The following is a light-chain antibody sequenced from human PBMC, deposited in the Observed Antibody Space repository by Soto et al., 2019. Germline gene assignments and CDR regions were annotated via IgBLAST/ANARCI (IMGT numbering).Light chain of an antibody. V-gene: IGKV3D-20*01. CDR1: RTLLRGY. CDR2: DVS. J-gene: IGKJ1*01. Sequence: LTDSPSTVSLSPLETATLSCGASRTLLRGYLAWYQQRPGLAPRLIIYDVSRRATGIPDRFSGSGSGTEFTLSISRVEPEDFAVYYCQNYDGSWTFGQGTKVDIK. CDR3: QNYDGSWT.